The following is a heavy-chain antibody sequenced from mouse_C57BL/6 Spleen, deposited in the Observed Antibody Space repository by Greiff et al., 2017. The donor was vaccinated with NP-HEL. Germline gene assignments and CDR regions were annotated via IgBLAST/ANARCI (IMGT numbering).Heavy chain of an antibody. J-gene: IGHJ2*01. CDR3: ARYENYGSFDY. Sequence: QVQLQQPGAELVMPGASVKLSCKASGYTFTSYWMHWVKQRPGQGLEWIGEIDPSDSYTNYNQKFKGKSTLTVDKSSSTAYMQLSSLTSEDSAVYYCARYENYGSFDYWGQGTTLTVSS. D-gene: IGHD1-1*01. CDR2: IDPSDSYT. CDR1: GYTFTSYW. V-gene: IGHV1-69*01.